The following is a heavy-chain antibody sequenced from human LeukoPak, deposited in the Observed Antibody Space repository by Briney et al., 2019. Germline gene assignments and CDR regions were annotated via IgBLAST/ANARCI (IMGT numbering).Heavy chain of an antibody. V-gene: IGHV3-9*01. CDR3: ANGGTYSSGP. D-gene: IGHD3-22*01. Sequence: GGSLRLSCAASGFTFDDYAMHWVRQAPGKGLEWVSGISWNSGSIGYADSVKGRFTISRDNAKNSLFLQISSLRAEDTAVYYCANGGTYSSGPWGQGTLVTVSS. J-gene: IGHJ5*02. CDR1: GFTFDDYA. CDR2: ISWNSGSI.